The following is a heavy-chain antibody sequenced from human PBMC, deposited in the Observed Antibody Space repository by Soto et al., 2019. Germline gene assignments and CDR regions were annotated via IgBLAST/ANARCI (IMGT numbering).Heavy chain of an antibody. CDR3: ARTITMVRGVITYYFDY. D-gene: IGHD3-10*01. CDR1: GGSISSYY. CDR2: IYYSGST. Sequence: SETLSLTCTVSGGSISSYYWSWIRQPPGKGLEWIGYIYYSGSTNYNPSLKSRVTISVDTSKNQFSLKLSSLTAADTAVYYCARTITMVRGVITYYFDYWGQGTLVTVSS. J-gene: IGHJ4*02. V-gene: IGHV4-59*01.